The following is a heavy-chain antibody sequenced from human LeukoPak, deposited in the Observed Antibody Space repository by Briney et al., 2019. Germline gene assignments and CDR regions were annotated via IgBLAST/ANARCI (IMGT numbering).Heavy chain of an antibody. V-gene: IGHV4-4*07. J-gene: IGHJ3*02. D-gene: IGHD5-18*01. CDR2: IYTSGST. Sequence: SETLSLTCTVSGGSISSYYWSWIRQPAGKGLEWIGRIYTSGSTNYNPSLKSRVTMSVDTSKNQFSLKLSSVTAADMAVYYCARGSARKTAMAGAFDIWGQGTMVTVSS. CDR1: GGSISSYY. CDR3: ARGSARKTAMAGAFDI.